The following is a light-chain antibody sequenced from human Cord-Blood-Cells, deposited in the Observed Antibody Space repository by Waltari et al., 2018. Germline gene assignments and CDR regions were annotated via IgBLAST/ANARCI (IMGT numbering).Light chain of an antibody. Sequence: DIQMTQSPSSLSASVGDRVTITCRASQSISSYLNWYQQKPGKAPKPLIYAASSLQSGVPSRFSGRGSGTDFTLTMGSLEPEDFATYDGQQSYSTLVVAVGPGTKVDIK. V-gene: IGKV1-39*01. CDR3: QQSYSTLVVA. CDR1: QSISSY. CDR2: AAS. J-gene: IGKJ3*01.